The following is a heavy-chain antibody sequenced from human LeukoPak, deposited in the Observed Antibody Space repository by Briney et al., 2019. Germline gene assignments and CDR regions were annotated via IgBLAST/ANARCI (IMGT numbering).Heavy chain of an antibody. J-gene: IGHJ4*02. D-gene: IGHD2-2*01. CDR1: GFTFSIYG. Sequence: GGSLRLSCAASGFTFSIYGMHWVPQAPGKGLEWVAFIRYDGSNKYYADSVKGRFTISRDNSKNTLYLQMNSLRAEDTAVYYCARWGDCSSTSCYQPFDYWGQGTLVTVSS. V-gene: IGHV3-30*02. CDR2: IRYDGSNK. CDR3: ARWGDCSSTSCYQPFDY.